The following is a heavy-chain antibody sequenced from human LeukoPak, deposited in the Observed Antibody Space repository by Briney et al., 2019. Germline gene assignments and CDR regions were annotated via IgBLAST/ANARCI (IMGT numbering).Heavy chain of an antibody. CDR2: IYYSGST. J-gene: IGHJ4*02. CDR3: ARESQLARGFYY. Sequence: SETLSLTCTVSGGSISSYYWSRIRQPPGKGLEWIGYIYYSGSTNYNPSLKSRVTISVDTSKNQFSLKLSSVTAADTAVYYCARESQLARGFYYWGQGTLVTVSS. CDR1: GGSISSYY. D-gene: IGHD6-6*01. V-gene: IGHV4-59*01.